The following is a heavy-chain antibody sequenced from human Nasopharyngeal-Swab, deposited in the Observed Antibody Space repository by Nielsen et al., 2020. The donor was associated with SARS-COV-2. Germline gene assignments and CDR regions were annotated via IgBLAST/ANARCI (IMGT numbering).Heavy chain of an antibody. Sequence: SGPTLVKPSQTLTLTCTFSGFSLTTNGVAVAWIRQPPGKALEWLAIIYWDDDERYSPSLQSRLTITKDTSKNEVVLTMTNMNPVDTATYYCAHVLLLFGDFRPFDYWGQGTLVTVSS. D-gene: IGHD3-10*01. CDR2: IYWDDDE. CDR3: AHVLLLFGDFRPFDY. V-gene: IGHV2-5*02. J-gene: IGHJ4*02. CDR1: GFSLTTNGVA.